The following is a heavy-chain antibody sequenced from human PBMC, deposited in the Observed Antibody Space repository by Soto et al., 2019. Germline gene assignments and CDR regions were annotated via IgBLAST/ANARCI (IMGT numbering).Heavy chain of an antibody. CDR2: IYYSGST. J-gene: IGHJ1*01. V-gene: IGHV4-61*01. Sequence: SETLSLTRTVSCGPVRSGRSYLGWIRQPPGKGLEWIGYIYYSGSTNYNPSLKSRVTISVDTSKNQFSLKLSSVTAADTAVYYCAREDYYDSSDWGQGTLVTVSS. D-gene: IGHD3-22*01. CDR1: CGPVRSGRSY. CDR3: AREDYYDSSD.